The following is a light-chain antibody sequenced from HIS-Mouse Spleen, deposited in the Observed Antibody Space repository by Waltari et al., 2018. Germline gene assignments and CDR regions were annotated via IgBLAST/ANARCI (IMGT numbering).Light chain of an antibody. V-gene: IGLV3-1*01. CDR2: QDS. CDR1: KLGAKY. Sequence: SYELTQPPSVSVSPGQTASITCSGDKLGAKYACWYQQKPGQSPVLVLYQDSKRPSGFPERFSGSNSGNTATLTISGTQAMDEADYYCQAWDSSTVVFGGGTKLTVL. CDR3: QAWDSSTVV. J-gene: IGLJ2*01.